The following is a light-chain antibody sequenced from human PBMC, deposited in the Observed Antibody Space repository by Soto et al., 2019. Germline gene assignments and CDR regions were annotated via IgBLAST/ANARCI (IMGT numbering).Light chain of an antibody. J-gene: IGLJ1*01. CDR2: GNT. CDR3: AAWDDSLRGYV. Sequence: QSVLTQPPSASGTPGQRVTISCSGSSSNIGRNSVYWYQQLPGTAPKLLIYGNTQRPSGVPDRFSGSKSGTSVSLAISGLRSEDEADYYCAAWDDSLRGYVFGTGTKLTVL. V-gene: IGLV1-47*02. CDR1: SSNIGRNS.